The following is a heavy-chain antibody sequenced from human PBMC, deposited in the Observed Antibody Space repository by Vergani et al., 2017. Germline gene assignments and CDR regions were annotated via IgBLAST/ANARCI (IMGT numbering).Heavy chain of an antibody. Sequence: QVQLVQSGAEVKKPGSSVKVSCKASGGTFSSYAISWVRQAPGQGLEWMGRIIPIFGTANYAQKFQGRVTITADESTSTAYMELSSLRSEDTAVYYCARDSVGGPNCSGGSCYELSWFDPWGQGTLVTVSS. V-gene: IGHV1-69*13. J-gene: IGHJ5*02. CDR3: ARDSVGGPNCSGGSCYELSWFDP. CDR2: IIPIFGTA. D-gene: IGHD2-15*01. CDR1: GGTFSSYA.